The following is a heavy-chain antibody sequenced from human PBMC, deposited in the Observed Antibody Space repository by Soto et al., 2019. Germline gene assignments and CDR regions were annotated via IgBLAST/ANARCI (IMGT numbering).Heavy chain of an antibody. J-gene: IGHJ4*02. CDR2: ISWDGDRT. CDR3: AKDIAGSGWYSLDY. CDR1: GFTFDDYT. D-gene: IGHD6-19*01. V-gene: IGHV3-43*01. Sequence: EVQLVESGGVVVQAGGSLRLSCAVSGFTFDDYTMHWVRQAPGKGLEWLSLISWDGDRTSYADSVQGRFTISRDNSKNSLHLQMNSLRTEDTALYYCAKDIAGSGWYSLDYWGQGSLVTVSS.